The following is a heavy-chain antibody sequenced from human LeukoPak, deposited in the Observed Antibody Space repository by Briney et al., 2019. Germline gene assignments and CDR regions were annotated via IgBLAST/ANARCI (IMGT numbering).Heavy chain of an antibody. CDR3: NYVADDAFDI. D-gene: IGHD1-7*01. Sequence: GGSLRLSCTASGFTFSNYAMSWVRQAPGKGLEWVSTISGSDGSTYYADSVKGRFTISRDNSKNTLYLQMNSLRAEDTAVYYCNYVADDAFDIWGQGTMVTVSS. V-gene: IGHV3-23*01. CDR1: GFTFSNYA. J-gene: IGHJ3*02. CDR2: ISGSDGST.